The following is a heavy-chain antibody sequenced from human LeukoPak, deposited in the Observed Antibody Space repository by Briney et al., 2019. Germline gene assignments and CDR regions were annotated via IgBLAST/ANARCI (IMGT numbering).Heavy chain of an antibody. D-gene: IGHD2-2*01. CDR2: IYYSGST. J-gene: IGHJ4*02. CDR1: GGSISSYY. Sequence: SETLSLTCTVSGGSISSYYWSWIRQPPGKGLEWIGYIYYSGSTNYNPSLKSRVTISVDTSKNQFSLKLSSVTAADTAVYYCARLDGYCSSTSCYYFDYWGQGTLVTVSS. CDR3: ARLDGYCSSTSCYYFDY. V-gene: IGHV4-59*12.